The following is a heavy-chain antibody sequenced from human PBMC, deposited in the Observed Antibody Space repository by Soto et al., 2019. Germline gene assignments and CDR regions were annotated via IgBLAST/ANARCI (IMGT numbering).Heavy chain of an antibody. Sequence: SGPTLVNPTQTLTLTCTFSGFSLSTSGVGVGWIRQPPGKALEWLALIYWDDDKRYSPSLKSRLTITKDTSKNQVVLTMTNMDPVDTATYYCAHNDILTGQGGQLFDYLGQGTLVNVSS. V-gene: IGHV2-5*02. CDR2: IYWDDDK. J-gene: IGHJ4*02. CDR3: AHNDILTGQGGQLFDY. D-gene: IGHD3-9*01. CDR1: GFSLSTSGVG.